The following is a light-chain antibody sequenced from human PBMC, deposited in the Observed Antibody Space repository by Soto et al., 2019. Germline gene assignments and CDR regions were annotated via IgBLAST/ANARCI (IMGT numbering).Light chain of an antibody. CDR2: AAS. V-gene: IGKV1-39*01. CDR3: QQSYSSPPT. CDR1: QSISSY. Sequence: DIQMTQSPSSLSASVGDRVTITCRASQSISSYLNWYQQKPGKAPKLLIYAASSLQSGVPSRFSGSRSGPDFTLTISSLQPEDFATYYCQQSYSSPPTFGQATKVDI. J-gene: IGKJ1*01.